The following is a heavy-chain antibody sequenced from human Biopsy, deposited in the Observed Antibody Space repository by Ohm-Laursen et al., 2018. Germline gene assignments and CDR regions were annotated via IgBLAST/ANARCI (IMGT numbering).Heavy chain of an antibody. CDR1: GDSLTSGPEN. V-gene: IGHV4-61*01. Sequence: TLSLACTVSGDSLTSGPENWSWIRQSPGQGLEYIGFIYSGWNTNYNPSLKNRVTMSVDTSKNQFYLKLYSVTAADTAVYYCARGRRTSGWPYFDNWGQGALVIVSP. D-gene: IGHD6-19*01. CDR3: ARGRRTSGWPYFDN. J-gene: IGHJ4*02. CDR2: IYSGWNT.